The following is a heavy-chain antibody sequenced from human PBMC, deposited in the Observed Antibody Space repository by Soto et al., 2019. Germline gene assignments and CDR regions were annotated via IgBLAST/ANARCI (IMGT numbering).Heavy chain of an antibody. CDR2: ISGSSGST. CDR1: GFTFSSYA. V-gene: IGHV3-23*01. Sequence: GGSLRLSCAASGFTFSSYAMSWVRQAPGKGLEWVSAISGSSGSTYYADSVKGRFTISRDNSKNTLYLQMNSLRAEDTAVYYCAKDLVIVVVMIAEAFDIWGQGTMVTVSS. CDR3: AKDLVIVVVMIAEAFDI. J-gene: IGHJ3*02. D-gene: IGHD3-22*01.